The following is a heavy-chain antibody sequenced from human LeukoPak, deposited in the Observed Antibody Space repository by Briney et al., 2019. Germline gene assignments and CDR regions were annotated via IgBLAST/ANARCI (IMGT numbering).Heavy chain of an antibody. D-gene: IGHD1-26*01. CDR2: ISGSGGST. Sequence: GGSLRLSCAASGFTFSSYAMSWVRQAPGKGLEWVSAISGSGGSTYYADSVKGRFTISRNNSKNTLYLQMNSLRAEDTAVYYCAKAQKAWELLHDFDYWGQGTLVTVSS. J-gene: IGHJ4*02. CDR1: GFTFSSYA. V-gene: IGHV3-23*01. CDR3: AKAQKAWELLHDFDY.